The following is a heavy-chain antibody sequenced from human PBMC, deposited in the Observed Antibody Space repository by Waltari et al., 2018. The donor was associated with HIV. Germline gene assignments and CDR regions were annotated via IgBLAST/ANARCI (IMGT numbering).Heavy chain of an antibody. CDR2: IKTKTDGGTT. D-gene: IGHD3-22*01. J-gene: IGHJ4*02. CDR1: GFTFNNAW. V-gene: IGHV3-15*01. CDR3: TIPPFGYSLGY. Sequence: EVQLVESGGGLVKPGGSLRLSCAASGFTFNNAWLGWVRRAPGKGLEGVGRIKTKTDGGTTDYAAPVKGRFTISRDDSKNTLYLQMNSLKTEDTAVYFCTIPPFGYSLGYWGQGTLVTVSS.